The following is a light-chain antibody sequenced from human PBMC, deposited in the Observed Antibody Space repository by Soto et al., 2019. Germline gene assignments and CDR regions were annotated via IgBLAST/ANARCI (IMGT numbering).Light chain of an antibody. Sequence: QLVLTQSPSASASLGASVKLTCTLSSGHSSYAIAWHQKQPGKGPRYLMDLNNDGSHTKGDGIPDRFSGSSSGADRFLIISSVQSEDEADYYCQTWGTGFQFFGDGTKLTVL. J-gene: IGLJ2*01. CDR3: QTWGTGFQF. CDR2: LNNDGSH. V-gene: IGLV4-69*01. CDR1: SGHSSYA.